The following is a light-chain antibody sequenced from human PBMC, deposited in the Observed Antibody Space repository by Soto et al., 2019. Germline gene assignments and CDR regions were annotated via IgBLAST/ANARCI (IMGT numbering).Light chain of an antibody. CDR1: TSDVGGYNY. CDR3: SSYTSTSTLGVV. J-gene: IGLJ2*01. V-gene: IGLV2-14*01. CDR2: DVS. Sequence: QSVLSQPASVSGSPGQSITISCSGTTSDVGGYNYVSWYQQHPGKAPKLMISDVSNRPSGVSNRFSGSKSGNTASLTIAGLQAEDEADYYCSSYTSTSTLGVVFGGGTQLTVL.